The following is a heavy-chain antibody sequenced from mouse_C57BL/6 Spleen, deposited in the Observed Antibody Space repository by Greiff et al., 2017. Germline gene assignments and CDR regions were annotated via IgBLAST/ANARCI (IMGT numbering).Heavy chain of an antibody. Sequence: VQLQQSGAELVKPGASVKMSCKASGYTFTSYWITWVKQRPGQGLEWIGDIYPGSGSTNYNEKFKSKATLTVDTSSSTAYMQLSSLTSEDSAVYYFARQGYYDYEDYFDYWGQGTTLTVSS. D-gene: IGHD2-4*01. CDR3: ARQGYYDYEDYFDY. V-gene: IGHV1-55*01. CDR1: GYTFTSYW. J-gene: IGHJ2*01. CDR2: IYPGSGST.